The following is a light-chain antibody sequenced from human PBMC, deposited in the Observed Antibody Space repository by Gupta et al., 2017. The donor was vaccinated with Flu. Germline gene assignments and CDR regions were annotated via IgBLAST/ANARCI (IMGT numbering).Light chain of an antibody. Sequence: QSALTQPASVSGSPGQSITISCSGTSSDVGSSNLVSWYQQHPGKAPKVIIYAVNKRPSGVSDRFSGSKSGNTASLTIFGLQGEDEADYYCYSRLRGGGYVFGTRTKVTVL. V-gene: IGLV2-23*02. CDR1: SSDVGSSNL. CDR2: AVN. CDR3: YSRLRGGGYV. J-gene: IGLJ1*01.